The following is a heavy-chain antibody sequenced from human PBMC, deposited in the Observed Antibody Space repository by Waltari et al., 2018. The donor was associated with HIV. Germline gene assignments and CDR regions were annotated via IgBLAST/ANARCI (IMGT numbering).Heavy chain of an antibody. D-gene: IGHD2-2*02. V-gene: IGHV4-34*01. CDR2: INHRGST. J-gene: IGHJ6*02. CDR1: VGSSSGYY. CDR3: ARARYCSSTRCYTKGRRNSFYYYALDV. Sequence: QVQLQQWGAGLLKPPETLSLTCASYVGSSSGYYWSWIRQPPGTGLEWIGEINHRGSTNYNPSLKSRVIISVDTSMNQFSLKLSSGTAADTAVYYCARARYCSSTRCYTKGRRNSFYYYALDVWGQGTTVTVSS.